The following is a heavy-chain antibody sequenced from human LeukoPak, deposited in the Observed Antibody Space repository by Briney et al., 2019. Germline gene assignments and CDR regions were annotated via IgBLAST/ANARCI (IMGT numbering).Heavy chain of an antibody. CDR1: GFTFNRCW. CDR2: ISGSGGST. D-gene: IGHD1-26*01. J-gene: IGHJ5*02. CDR3: AREGYSGSYYPINWFDP. Sequence: GGSLRLSCVVSGFTFNRCWMNWVRQAPGKGLEWVSAISGSGGSTYYADSVKGRFTISRDNSKNTLYLQMNSLRAEDTAVYYCAREGYSGSYYPINWFDPWGQGTLVTVSS. V-gene: IGHV3-23*01.